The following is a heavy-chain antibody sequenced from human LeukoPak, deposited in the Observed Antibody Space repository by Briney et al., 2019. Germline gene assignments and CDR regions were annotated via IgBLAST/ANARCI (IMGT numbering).Heavy chain of an antibody. CDR2: ISSNSNNM. J-gene: IGHJ3*02. CDR1: GFTFSSYS. Sequence: GGFLRLSCAASGFTFSSYSMNWVRQAPGKGLDWVSYISSNSNNMYYTESVKGRFTTSRGNAKNSLYTQMNNLRAEDTAVYYCVRNDGDNAFDIWGQGTKVTVSS. D-gene: IGHD4-17*01. V-gene: IGHV3-48*01. CDR3: VRNDGDNAFDI.